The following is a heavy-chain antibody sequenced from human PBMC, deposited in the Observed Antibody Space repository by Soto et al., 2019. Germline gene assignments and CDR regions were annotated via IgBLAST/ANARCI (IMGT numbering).Heavy chain of an antibody. CDR2: IYSNSNT. D-gene: IGHD2-21*01. Sequence: EVQLVESGGGLIQPGGSLRLSCAASGFIVTSNYMTWVRQPPGKGLEWVSIIYSNSNTYYADSVKGRFTISRDKSTNTLYRXXNXLXXEDTAVYYCGREHIVVTVVPGKGGYERYYYHGTDVWGQGTTVTVSS. CDR1: GFIVTSNY. CDR3: GREHIVVTVVPGKGGYERYYYHGTDV. J-gene: IGHJ6*02. V-gene: IGHV3-53*01.